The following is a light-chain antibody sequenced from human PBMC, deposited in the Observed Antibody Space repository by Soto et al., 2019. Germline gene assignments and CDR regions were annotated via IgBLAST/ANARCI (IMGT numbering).Light chain of an antibody. Sequence: DTQTTQSPSTLSASVGDRVTIICRASQYITTWLAWYQQKPGKAPKLLIYKASTLESGVPSRFSGSGSGTEFTLTISSLQPDDFATYYCQQYQSYPWTLGQGTKVDIK. J-gene: IGKJ1*01. CDR1: QYITTW. CDR2: KAS. CDR3: QQYQSYPWT. V-gene: IGKV1-5*03.